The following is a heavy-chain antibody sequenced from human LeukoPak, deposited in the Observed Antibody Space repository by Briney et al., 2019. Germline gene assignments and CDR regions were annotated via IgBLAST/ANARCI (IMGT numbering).Heavy chain of an antibody. CDR1: GGSISSYY. CDR3: ARGVWLARDY. J-gene: IGHJ4*02. CDR2: IYYSGST. V-gene: IGHV4-59*01. D-gene: IGHD6-19*01. Sequence: SETLSLTCTVSGGSISSYYWSRIRQPPGKGLEWIGYIYYSGSTNYNPSLKSRVTISVDTSKNQFSLKLTSVTAADTAVYYCARGVWLARDYWGQGTLVTVSS.